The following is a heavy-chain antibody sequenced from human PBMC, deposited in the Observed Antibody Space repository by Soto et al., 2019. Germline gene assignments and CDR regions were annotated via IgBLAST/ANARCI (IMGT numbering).Heavy chain of an antibody. CDR2: IDPSDSYT. J-gene: IGHJ6*02. CDR3: ARRAQGGSSSARYYYYYGMDV. CDR1: GYSFTSYW. Sequence: PGESLKISCNGSGYSFTSYWISWVRQMPGKGLEWMGRIDPSDSYTNYSPSFQGHVTISADKSISTAYLQWSSLKASDTAMYYCARRAQGGSSSARYYYYYGMDVWGQGTTVTVSS. V-gene: IGHV5-10-1*01. D-gene: IGHD6-6*01.